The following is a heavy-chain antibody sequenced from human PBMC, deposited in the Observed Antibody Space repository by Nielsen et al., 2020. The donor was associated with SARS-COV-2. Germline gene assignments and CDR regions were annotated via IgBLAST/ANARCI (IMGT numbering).Heavy chain of an antibody. J-gene: IGHJ6*03. CDR2: IWYDGSTK. CDR3: ARDDGSSFGEGYMDV. CDR1: AFIFSNYA. D-gene: IGHD3-3*02. V-gene: IGHV3-33*01. Sequence: GGSLRLSCAASAFIFSNYAMHWVRQAPGKGLEWVALIWYDGSTKSYTDSVKGRFTISRDNSKNTMYLEMNSLRAEDTAIYYCARDDGSSFGEGYMDVWGKGTTVTVSS.